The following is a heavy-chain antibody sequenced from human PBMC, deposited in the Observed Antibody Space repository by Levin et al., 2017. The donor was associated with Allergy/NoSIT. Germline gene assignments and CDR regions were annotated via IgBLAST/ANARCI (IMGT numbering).Heavy chain of an antibody. Sequence: PGGSLRLSCLASGFPFDIYAMSWVRQAPGKGLEWVAGIVGLSGRKEYADVVKGRFTISRDNSKNTVSLQMNSLNVDDTGVYFCAKDKVSGDGAWDIDYWGHGTPVSVSS. J-gene: IGHJ4*01. CDR3: AKDKVSGDGAWDIDY. CDR1: GFPFDIYA. D-gene: IGHD1-26*01. CDR2: IVGLSGRK. V-gene: IGHV3-23*01.